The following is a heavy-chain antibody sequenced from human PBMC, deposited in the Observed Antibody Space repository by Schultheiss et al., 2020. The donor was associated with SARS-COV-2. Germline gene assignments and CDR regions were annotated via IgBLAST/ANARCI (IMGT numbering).Heavy chain of an antibody. D-gene: IGHD7-27*01. Sequence: GGSLRLSCAASGFTFDDYAMHWVRQAPGKGLEWVAFIRYDGSNKYYADSVKGRFTISRDNSKNTLYLQVSSLRVEDTAFYYCATDQTGGGGHFRYWGQGTLVTVSS. V-gene: IGHV3-30*02. CDR3: ATDQTGGGGHFRY. CDR1: GFTFDDYA. J-gene: IGHJ4*02. CDR2: IRYDGSNK.